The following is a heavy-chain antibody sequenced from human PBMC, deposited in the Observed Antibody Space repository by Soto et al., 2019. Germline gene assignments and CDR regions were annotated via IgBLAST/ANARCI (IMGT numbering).Heavy chain of an antibody. CDR3: GRQRTWFVTQAYLDV. J-gene: IGHJ1*01. Sequence: SETLSLTCTVSGGSIGSYYWSWIRQPAGKGLEWIGRIYTSGSTNYNPSLKSRVSMSIDTSKDQFSLKLKSVTAADTALYFCGRQRTWFVTQAYLDVWGPGALVTVSS. D-gene: IGHD2-21*02. CDR2: IYTSGST. CDR1: GGSIGSYY. V-gene: IGHV4-4*07.